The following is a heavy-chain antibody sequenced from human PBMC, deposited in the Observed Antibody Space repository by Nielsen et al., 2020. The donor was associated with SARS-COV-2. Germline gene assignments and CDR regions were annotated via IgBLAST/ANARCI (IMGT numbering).Heavy chain of an antibody. J-gene: IGHJ6*02. V-gene: IGHV3-30*03. CDR1: GFTFSNYG. CDR2: ISYDGSNI. Sequence: GESLKISCAAYGFTFSNYGMHWVRQAPGKGLEWVAAISYDGSNIYYADSVKGRFTISRDNARNSLYLQMNGLRAEDTAVYYCVRKDTSMGFYYYGMDVWGRGTTVTVSS. CDR3: VRKDTSMGFYYYGMDV. D-gene: IGHD5-18*01.